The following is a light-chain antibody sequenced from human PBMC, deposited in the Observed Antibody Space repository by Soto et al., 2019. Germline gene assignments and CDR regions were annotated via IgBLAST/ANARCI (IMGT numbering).Light chain of an antibody. Sequence: EIVMTQSPATLSVSPGERATLSCRASQSVSSNLAWYQRKPGQAPRLLIYGASTRATGVPARFSGSGSGTEFTLTISSLQSADFAVYYCQQYDSWPPRWTFGQGTKVEIK. CDR2: GAS. J-gene: IGKJ1*01. CDR1: QSVSSN. CDR3: QQYDSWPPRWT. V-gene: IGKV3-15*01.